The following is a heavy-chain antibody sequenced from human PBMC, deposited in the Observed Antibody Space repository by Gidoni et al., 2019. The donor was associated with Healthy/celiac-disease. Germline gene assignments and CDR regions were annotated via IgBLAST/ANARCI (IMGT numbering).Heavy chain of an antibody. J-gene: IGHJ5*02. CDR1: GGSISSSNC. Sequence: QVQLQESGPGLVKPSGTLSLTCAVSGGSISSSNCWSWVRQPPGKGLEWIGEIYHSGSTNYNPSLKSRVTISVDKSKNQFSLKLSSVTAADTAVYYCARAYIVVVVAAMGGAQFDPWGQGTLVTVSS. CDR2: IYHSGST. V-gene: IGHV4-4*02. CDR3: ARAYIVVVVAAMGGAQFDP. D-gene: IGHD2-15*01.